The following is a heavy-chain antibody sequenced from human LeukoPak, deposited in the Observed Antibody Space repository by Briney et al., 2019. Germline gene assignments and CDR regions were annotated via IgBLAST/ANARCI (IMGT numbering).Heavy chain of an antibody. D-gene: IGHD2-2*01. CDR1: GGSIGSYY. CDR3: ARGFSSRPFDY. J-gene: IGHJ4*02. V-gene: IGHV4-34*01. Sequence: SETLSLTCTVSGGSIGSYYWSWIRQPPGKGLEWIGEINHSGSTNYNPSLKSRVTISVDTSKNQFSLKLSSVTAADTAVYYCARGFSSRPFDYWGQGTLVTVSS. CDR2: INHSGST.